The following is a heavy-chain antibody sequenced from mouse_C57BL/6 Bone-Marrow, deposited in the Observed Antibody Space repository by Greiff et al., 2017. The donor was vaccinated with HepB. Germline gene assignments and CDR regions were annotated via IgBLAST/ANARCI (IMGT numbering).Heavy chain of an antibody. CDR1: GYTFTSYW. Sequence: QVQLKQPGAELVMPGASVKLSCKASGYTFTSYWMHWVKQRPGQGLEWIGEIDPSDSYTNYNQKFKGKSTLTVDKSSSTAYMQLSSLTSEDSAVYYCARRGLRHYFDYWGQGTTLTVSS. CDR3: ARRGLRHYFDY. CDR2: IDPSDSYT. D-gene: IGHD2-4*01. V-gene: IGHV1-69*01. J-gene: IGHJ2*01.